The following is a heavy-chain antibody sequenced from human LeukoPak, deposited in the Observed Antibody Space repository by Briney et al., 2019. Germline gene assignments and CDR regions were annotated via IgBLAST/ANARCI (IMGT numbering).Heavy chain of an antibody. CDR1: GXTFSTYG. V-gene: IGHV3-33*01. CDR3: ARCTGGSCVFDY. CDR2: IWFDGSKR. Sequence: GGSLRLSCAASGXTFSTYGMHWVRQAPGKGLEWVALIWFDGSKRYYGDSLKGQFTVSRDNSKNTLYLQVDSLRAEDTAVYYCARCTGGSCVFDYWGQGTLVTVSS. J-gene: IGHJ4*02. D-gene: IGHD2-8*02.